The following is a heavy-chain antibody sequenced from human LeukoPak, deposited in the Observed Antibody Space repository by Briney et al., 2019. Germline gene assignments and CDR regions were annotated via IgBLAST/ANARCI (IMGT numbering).Heavy chain of an antibody. V-gene: IGHV1-2*02. Sequence: GASVKVSCKASGYTFTGYYMHWVRQAPGQGLEWMGWINPNSGGTNYAQKFQGRVTMTRDTSISTAYMELSRLRSDDTAVYFCARGKPQHLWAIIVRAARPDFDYWGQGTLVTVSS. CDR1: GYTFTGYY. J-gene: IGHJ4*02. CDR2: INPNSGGT. D-gene: IGHD6-6*01. CDR3: ARGKPQHLWAIIVRAARPDFDY.